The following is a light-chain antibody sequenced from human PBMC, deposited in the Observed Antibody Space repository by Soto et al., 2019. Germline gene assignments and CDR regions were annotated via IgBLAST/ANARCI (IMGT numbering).Light chain of an antibody. CDR1: QGVTTW. Sequence: DIQMTQSPSSVSASVGDRVTISCRASQGVTTWLAWYQQKPGRAPKLLIYAASTLQSGVPSRFSGSGSGTDFTLTISSLQPEDFATYYCQQATSFPRTFGQGTKVDTK. J-gene: IGKJ1*01. CDR3: QQATSFPRT. CDR2: AAS. V-gene: IGKV1-12*01.